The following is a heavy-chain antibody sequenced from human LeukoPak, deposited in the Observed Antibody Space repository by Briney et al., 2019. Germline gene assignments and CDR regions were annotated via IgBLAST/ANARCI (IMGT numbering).Heavy chain of an antibody. J-gene: IGHJ6*03. CDR3: ARDTPYYYGSGISPAHPNYYMDV. CDR2: ISYDGSNE. CDR1: GFTFSSYV. Sequence: GGSLRLSCAASGFTFSSYVMHWVRQAPGKGLEWVAIISYDGSNEYYADSVKGRFTISRDNSKNTLYLQMGSLRAEDMAVYYCARDTPYYYGSGISPAHPNYYMDVWGKGTTVTISS. V-gene: IGHV3-30*14. D-gene: IGHD3-10*01.